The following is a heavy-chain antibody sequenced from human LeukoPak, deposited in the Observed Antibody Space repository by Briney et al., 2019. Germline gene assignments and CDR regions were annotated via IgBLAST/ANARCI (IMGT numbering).Heavy chain of an antibody. J-gene: IGHJ4*02. V-gene: IGHV4-59*01. D-gene: IGHD6-13*01. CDR2: IHYSGST. Sequence: SETLSLTCTVSGGSISDYYWSWIRQPPGKGLEWIGYIHYSGSTNYNPSLKSRVTISEDTSKNQFSLKLTSVTAADTAVYYCARSSSWYTIDYWGQGTLVTVSS. CDR3: ARSSSWYTIDY. CDR1: GGSISDYY.